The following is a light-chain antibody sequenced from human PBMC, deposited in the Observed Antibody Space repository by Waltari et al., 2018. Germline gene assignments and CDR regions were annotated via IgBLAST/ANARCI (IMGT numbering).Light chain of an antibody. J-gene: IGLJ1*01. CDR1: SSDVGRYNY. CDR2: EVE. Sequence: QSALTQPASVSGSPGQSITISCTGTSSDVGRYNYVYWYRQLPGKAPKLMIYEVEKRPSGVSHRFSGSKPGNTASLTISGVQAEDEADYYCCSYARSRCVFGTWTKVTVL. V-gene: IGLV2-23*02. CDR3: CSYARSRCV.